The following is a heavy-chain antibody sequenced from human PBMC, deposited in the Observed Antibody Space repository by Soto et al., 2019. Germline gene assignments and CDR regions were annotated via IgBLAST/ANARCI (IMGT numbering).Heavy chain of an antibody. V-gene: IGHV3-15*01. J-gene: IGHJ6*02. CDR1: GFTFSNAW. CDR2: IKSKTDGGTT. Sequence: GGSLRLSCAASGFTFSNAWMSWVRQAPGKGLEWVGRIKSKTDGGTTDYAAPVKGRFTISRDDSKNTLYLQMNSLKTEDTAVYYSTTQSRELLEWLPYYYYGMDVWGQGTTVTVSS. D-gene: IGHD3-3*01. CDR3: TTQSRELLEWLPYYYYGMDV.